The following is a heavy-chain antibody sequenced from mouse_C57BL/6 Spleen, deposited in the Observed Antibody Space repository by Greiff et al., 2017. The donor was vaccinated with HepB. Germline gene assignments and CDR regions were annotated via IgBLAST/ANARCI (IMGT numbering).Heavy chain of an antibody. D-gene: IGHD1-1*01. CDR3: ARGAPVVAHWYFDV. CDR2: IDPSDSET. CDR1: GYTFTSYW. V-gene: IGHV1-52*01. Sequence: VQLQQPGAELVRPGSSVKLSCKASGYTFTSYWMHWVKQRPIQGLEWIGNIDPSDSETHYNQKFKDKATLTVDKSSSTAYMQLSSLTSEDSAVYYCARGAPVVAHWYFDVWGTGTTVTVSS. J-gene: IGHJ1*03.